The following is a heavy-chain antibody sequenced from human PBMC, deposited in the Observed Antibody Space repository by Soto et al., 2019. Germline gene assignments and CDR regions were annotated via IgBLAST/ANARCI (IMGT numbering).Heavy chain of an antibody. CDR1: GYTFTSYG. CDR2: ISAYNGNT. Sequence: QVQLGQSGAEVKKPGASVKVSCKASGYTFTSYGISWVRQAPGQVLEWMGWISAYNGNTNYAQKLQGRVTMTTDTSPSTAYMELRSLRSDDTAVYYCARDSGWFDTKTYNWFDPWGQGTLVTVSS. CDR3: ARDSGWFDTKTYNWFDP. V-gene: IGHV1-18*01. J-gene: IGHJ5*02. D-gene: IGHD6-19*01.